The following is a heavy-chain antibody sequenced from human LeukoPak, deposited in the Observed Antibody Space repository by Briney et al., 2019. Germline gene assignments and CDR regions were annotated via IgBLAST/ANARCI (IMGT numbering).Heavy chain of an antibody. Sequence: SETLSLTCTVSGGSISSYYWSWIRQPPGKGLEWIGYIYYSGSTSYNPSLKSRVTISVDTSKNQFSLKLSSVTAADTAVYYCARDSPNYCSSTSCNAVGLMDVWGKGTTVTVSS. V-gene: IGHV4-59*12. CDR2: IYYSGST. CDR1: GGSISSYY. D-gene: IGHD2-2*01. J-gene: IGHJ6*03. CDR3: ARDSPNYCSSTSCNAVGLMDV.